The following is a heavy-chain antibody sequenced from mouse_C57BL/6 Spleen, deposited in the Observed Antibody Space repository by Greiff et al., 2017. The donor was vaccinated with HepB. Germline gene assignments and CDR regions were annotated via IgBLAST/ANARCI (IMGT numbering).Heavy chain of an antibody. CDR1: GYTFTSYW. V-gene: IGHV1-69*01. CDR3: ARWEYGSSYGYFDV. D-gene: IGHD1-1*01. J-gene: IGHJ1*03. CDR2: IDPSDSYT. Sequence: QVQLQQSGAELVMPGASVKLSCKASGYTFTSYWMHWVKQRPGQGLEWIGEIDPSDSYTNYNQKFKGKSTLAVDKSSSTAYMQLSSLTSEDSAVYYCARWEYGSSYGYFDVWGTGTTVTVAS.